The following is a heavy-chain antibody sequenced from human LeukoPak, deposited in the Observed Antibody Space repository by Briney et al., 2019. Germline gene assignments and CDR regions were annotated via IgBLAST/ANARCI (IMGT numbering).Heavy chain of an antibody. CDR2: ISGSGGST. V-gene: IGHV3-23*01. CDR1: GFTFSSYA. CDR3: AKERGYYDYVWGRYRVDGGDY. Sequence: GGSLRLSCAASGFTFSSYAMSWVRQAPGRGLEWVSAISGSGGSTYYADSVKGRFTISRDNSKNTLYLQMNSLRAEDTAVYYCAKERGYYDYVWGRYRVDGGDYWGQGTLVTVSS. J-gene: IGHJ4*02. D-gene: IGHD3-16*02.